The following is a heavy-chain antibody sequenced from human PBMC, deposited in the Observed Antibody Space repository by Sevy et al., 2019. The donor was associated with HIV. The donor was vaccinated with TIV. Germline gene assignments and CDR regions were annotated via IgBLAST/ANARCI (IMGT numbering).Heavy chain of an antibody. CDR2: ISAYNGHT. D-gene: IGHD3-10*01. CDR1: GYTFSTYG. Sequence: ASVKVSCKASGYTFSTYGISWVRQAPGQGLEWMGWISAYNGHTNYAQKVQGRVTMSIDTSTRTAYMELRSLGSDVTAWYYCARDRGHVVEEFLFDSWVQGTLVTVSS. V-gene: IGHV1-18*01. J-gene: IGHJ4*02. CDR3: ARDRGHVVEEFLFDS.